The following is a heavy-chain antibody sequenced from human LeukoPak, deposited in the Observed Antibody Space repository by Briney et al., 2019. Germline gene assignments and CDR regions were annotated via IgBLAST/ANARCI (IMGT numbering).Heavy chain of an antibody. V-gene: IGHV3-23*01. CDR2: ITGSGGNT. Sequence: GRSLRLSCAASGSTFSNYAMSWVRQAPGKGLEWVSAITGSGGNTYYADSVKGRFTISRDNSKNTVFLQMNSLRAEDTAVYYCAKWGDYDVLTGYYVSDYWGQGTLVTVSS. CDR3: AKWGDYDVLTGYYVSDY. D-gene: IGHD3-9*01. CDR1: GSTFSNYA. J-gene: IGHJ4*02.